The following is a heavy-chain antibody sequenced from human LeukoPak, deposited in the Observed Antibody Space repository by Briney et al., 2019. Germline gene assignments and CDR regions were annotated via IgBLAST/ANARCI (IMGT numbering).Heavy chain of an antibody. Sequence: PGGSLRLSCAASGFTFSTYNMNWVRQAPGKGLEWVSYISSSSSTIFYADSVKGRFTVSRDNAKNSLYLQMNSLRVEDTAVYYYTSYSGPGAFDFWGQGTMVTVSS. CDR1: GFTFSTYN. CDR2: ISSSSSTI. V-gene: IGHV3-48*01. J-gene: IGHJ3*01. D-gene: IGHD2-15*01. CDR3: TSYSGPGAFDF.